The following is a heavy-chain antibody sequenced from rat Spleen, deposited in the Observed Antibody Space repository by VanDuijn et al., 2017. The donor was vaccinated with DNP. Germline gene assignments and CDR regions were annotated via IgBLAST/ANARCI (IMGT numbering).Heavy chain of an antibody. CDR2: INSAGST. CDR1: GYSITSNY. D-gene: IGHD4-3*01. V-gene: IGHV3-3*01. Sequence: EVQLQESGPGLVKPSQSLSLTCSVTGYSITSNYWGWIRKFPGNKLEWMGYINSAGSTNYNPSLKSRISITRDTSKNQFFLQVNSVTTEDTATYYCATPPIIRATGPVMDAWGQGASVTVSS. J-gene: IGHJ4*01. CDR3: ATPPIIRATGPVMDA.